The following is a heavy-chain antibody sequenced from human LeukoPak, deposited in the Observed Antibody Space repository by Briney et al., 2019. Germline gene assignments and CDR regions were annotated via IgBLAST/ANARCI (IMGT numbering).Heavy chain of an antibody. V-gene: IGHV4-30-2*01. J-gene: IGHJ3*02. CDR2: IYHSGST. CDR3: ARDGGSDAFDI. CDR1: GGSISSSSDY. Sequence: SETLSLTCTVSGGSISSSSDYWAWIRQPPGKGLEWIGYIYHSGSTYYNPSLKSRVTISVDRSKNQFSLKLSSVTAADTAVYYCARDGGSDAFDIWGQGTMVTVSS. D-gene: IGHD4-23*01.